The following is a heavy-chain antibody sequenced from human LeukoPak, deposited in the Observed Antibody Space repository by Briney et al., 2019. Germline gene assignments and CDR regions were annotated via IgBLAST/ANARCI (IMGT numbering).Heavy chain of an antibody. CDR1: GFSLSTSGMC. D-gene: IGHD6-13*01. CDR3: ARIMYSSSPLPDY. J-gene: IGHJ4*02. CDR2: IDWDDDK. V-gene: IGHV2-70*11. Sequence: PALVKPTQTLTLTCTFSGFSLSTSGMCVSWIRQPPGKALEWLARIDWDDDKYYSTSLKTRLTISKDTSKNPLVLTMTNMDPVDTATYYCARIMYSSSPLPDYWGQGTLVTVSS.